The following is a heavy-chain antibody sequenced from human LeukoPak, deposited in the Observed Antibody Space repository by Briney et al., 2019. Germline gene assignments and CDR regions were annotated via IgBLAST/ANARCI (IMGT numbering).Heavy chain of an antibody. V-gene: IGHV4-39*01. CDR2: IYYSGST. D-gene: IGHD4-23*01. CDR3: ARLLDYGGNSVAFDI. Sequence: KSSDTLSLTCTVSGGSISSSSYYWGCIRQPPGKGLEWIGSIYYSGSTYYNPSLKSRVTISVDTSKNQFSLKLSSVTAADTAVYYCARLLDYGGNSVAFDIWGQGTMVTVSS. J-gene: IGHJ3*02. CDR1: GGSISSSSYY.